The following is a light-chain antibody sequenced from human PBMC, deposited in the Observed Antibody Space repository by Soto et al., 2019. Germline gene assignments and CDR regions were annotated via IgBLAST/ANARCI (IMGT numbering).Light chain of an antibody. V-gene: IGKV3D-20*02. CDR3: QQRSNWPPIT. Sequence: LPESPGPLSLSPGERATLSFSARQSVSSSYLAWYQQKPGQAPRLLIYGASSRATGIPARFSGSGSGTEFTLTISSLQSEDFAVYYCQQRSNWPPITFGQGTRLEIK. CDR2: GAS. CDR1: QSVSSSY. J-gene: IGKJ5*01.